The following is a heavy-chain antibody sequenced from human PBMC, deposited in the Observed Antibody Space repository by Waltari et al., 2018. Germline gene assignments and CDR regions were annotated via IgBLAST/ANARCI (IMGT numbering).Heavy chain of an antibody. V-gene: IGHV3-49*03. CDR1: GFTFRVLS. J-gene: IGHJ4*02. Sequence: EVQLVESGGDLVQPGRSLRLSCTASGFTFRVLSMSLFRQAPGKGLEWVGFIRRAVSGATTEYAASVKGRCTLSRDDSKSILYLHMNSLNSDDTAVYYCARETGAITGLRGDVDSWGQGTLVTVSS. CDR2: IRRAVSGATT. D-gene: IGHD3-10*01. CDR3: ARETGAITGLRGDVDS.